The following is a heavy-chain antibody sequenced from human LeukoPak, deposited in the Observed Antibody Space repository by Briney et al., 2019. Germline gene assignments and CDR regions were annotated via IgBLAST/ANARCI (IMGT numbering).Heavy chain of an antibody. CDR3: ARGRVSRPMTPPDY. CDR2: IKQDGSEK. J-gene: IGHJ4*02. Sequence: GGSLRLSCAASGFTFSSYWMSWVRQAPGKGLEWVANIKQDGSEKYYVDSVKGRFTISRDNFKNMLYLQMNSLRAEDTAVYYCARGRVSRPMTPPDYWGQGTLVTVSS. D-gene: IGHD3-22*01. CDR1: GFTFSSYW. V-gene: IGHV3-7*01.